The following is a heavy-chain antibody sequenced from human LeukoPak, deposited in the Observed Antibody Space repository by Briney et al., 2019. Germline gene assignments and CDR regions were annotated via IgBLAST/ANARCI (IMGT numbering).Heavy chain of an antibody. V-gene: IGHV4-39*01. CDR3: ARSLIVVVTAAWYFDL. J-gene: IGHJ2*01. D-gene: IGHD2-21*02. CDR2: IYYSGST. Sequence: SETLSLTCTVSGGSISSSSYYWGWIRQPPGKGLEWIGSIYYSGSTYYNPSLKSRVTISVDTSKNQFSLKLSSVTAAGTAVYYCARSLIVVVTAAWYFDLWGRGTLVTVSS. CDR1: GGSISSSSYY.